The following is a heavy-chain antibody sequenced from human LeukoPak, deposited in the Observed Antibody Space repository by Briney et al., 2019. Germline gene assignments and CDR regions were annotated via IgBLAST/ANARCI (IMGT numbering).Heavy chain of an antibody. CDR2: IYYSGST. V-gene: IGHV4-39*01. Sequence: PSETMSLTCTVSGGSISSSSYYWGWIRQPPGKGLEWIGRIYYSGSTYYNPSLKSRVTISVDTSKNQFSLKLSSVTAADTAVYYCARHGEDDVDMATIDYWGQGTLVTVSS. CDR1: GGSISSSSYY. J-gene: IGHJ4*02. CDR3: ARHGEDDVDMATIDY. D-gene: IGHD5-24*01.